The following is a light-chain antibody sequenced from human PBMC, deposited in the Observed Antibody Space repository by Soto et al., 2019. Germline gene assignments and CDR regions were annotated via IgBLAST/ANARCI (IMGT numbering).Light chain of an antibody. CDR3: QQYGSSPLT. CDR1: QSVSSSY. Sequence: EIGLTQSPGTLSLSPGERATLSCRARQSVSSSYLAWYPRKPGQAPRLLIYGASSRATGIPDRFRGGGSGTGFTLTSSRLEPEDGAEDDGQQYGSSPLTVGGGTKVDIK. V-gene: IGKV3-20*01. J-gene: IGKJ4*01. CDR2: GAS.